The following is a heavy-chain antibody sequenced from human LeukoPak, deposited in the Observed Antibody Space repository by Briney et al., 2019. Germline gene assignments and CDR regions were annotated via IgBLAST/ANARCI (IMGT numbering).Heavy chain of an antibody. CDR3: ARGGNVGLSY. J-gene: IGHJ4*02. V-gene: IGHV4-34*01. Sequence: SETLSLTCAVYGGSFSGYYWSSIRQPPGKGLEWIGEINHSGSTNYNPSLKSRVTISVDTSKNQFSLKLSSVTAADTAVYYCARGGNVGLSYWGQGTLVTVSS. D-gene: IGHD1-26*01. CDR2: INHSGST. CDR1: GGSFSGYY.